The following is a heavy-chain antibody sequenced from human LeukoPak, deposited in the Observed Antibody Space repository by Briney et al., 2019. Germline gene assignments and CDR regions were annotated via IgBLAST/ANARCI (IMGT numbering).Heavy chain of an antibody. J-gene: IGHJ3*02. V-gene: IGHV4-4*02. Sequence: SETLSLTCAVSGGSISSSNWWSWVRQPPGKGLEWIGEIYHSGSTNYNPSLKSRVTISVDKSKNQFSLKLTSVTAADTAVYYCATPTAELLEGSGAFDIWGQGTMVTVSS. CDR3: ATPTAELLEGSGAFDI. D-gene: IGHD1-26*01. CDR1: GGSISSSNW. CDR2: IYHSGST.